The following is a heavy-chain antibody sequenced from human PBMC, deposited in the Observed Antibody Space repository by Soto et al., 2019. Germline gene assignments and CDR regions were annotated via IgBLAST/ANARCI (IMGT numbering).Heavy chain of an antibody. CDR3: ARDSMTTNYYNYYYMDV. J-gene: IGHJ6*03. Sequence: EVQLVESGGGLVQPGGSLRLSCAASGFTFSDYWMSWVRQAPGKGLEWVANIKQDGSERNYVDSVKGRFTISRDNAKNSLYRQMNSLRAEDTAVYYCARDSMTTNYYNYYYMDVWGKGTTVTVSS. CDR1: GFTFSDYW. D-gene: IGHD3-22*01. CDR2: IKQDGSER. V-gene: IGHV3-7*01.